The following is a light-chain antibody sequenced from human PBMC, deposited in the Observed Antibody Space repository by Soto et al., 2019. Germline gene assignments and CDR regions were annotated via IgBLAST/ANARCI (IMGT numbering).Light chain of an antibody. J-gene: IGLJ1*01. CDR2: DNS. V-gene: IGLV3-21*02. CDR3: AAWDDSLNGPEV. CDR1: NIDSRT. Sequence: SDELTQPPSVSVAPGQTATISCGENNIDSRTVHWYQQKPGQAPLLVVYDNSFRPSGIPNRFSGSNSGNTATLTISGLQSEDEADYYCAAWDDSLNGPEVFGTGTKVTV.